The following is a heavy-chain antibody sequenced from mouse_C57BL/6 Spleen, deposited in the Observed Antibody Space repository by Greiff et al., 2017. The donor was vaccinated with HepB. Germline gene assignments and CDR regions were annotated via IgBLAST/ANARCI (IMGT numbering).Heavy chain of an antibody. CDR2: IRNKANNHAT. CDR3: TRNSYYYGSSRGYFDY. Sequence: EVMLVESGGGLVQPGGSMKLSCAASGFTFSDAWMDWVRQSPEKGLEWVAEIRNKANNHATYYAESVKGRFTISRDDSKSSVYLQMNSLRAEDTGIYYCTRNSYYYGSSRGYFDYWGQGTTLTVSS. J-gene: IGHJ2*01. CDR1: GFTFSDAW. D-gene: IGHD1-1*01. V-gene: IGHV6-6*01.